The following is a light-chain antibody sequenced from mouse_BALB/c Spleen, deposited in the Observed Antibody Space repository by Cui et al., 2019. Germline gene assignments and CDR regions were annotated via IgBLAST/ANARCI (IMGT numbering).Light chain of an antibody. CDR2: ATS. V-gene: IGKV4-72*01. Sequence: QIVLSQSPAILSASPGEKVTMTCRATSSVSYIHWYQQKPGSPPKPWIYATSNLASGVPARFSGSGSGTSYSLTISRVEAEDAATYYCQQWSSNLTFGAGTKLELK. CDR1: SSVSY. J-gene: IGKJ5*01. CDR3: QQWSSNLT.